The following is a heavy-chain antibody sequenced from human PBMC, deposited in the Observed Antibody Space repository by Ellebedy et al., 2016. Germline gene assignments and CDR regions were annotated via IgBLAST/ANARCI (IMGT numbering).Heavy chain of an antibody. V-gene: IGHV3-33*08. CDR1: GFTVSNNR. CDR3: ARRGNGIYYFDY. D-gene: IGHD2/OR15-2a*01. Sequence: GESLKISCAGSGFTVSNNRMGWVRQAPGKGLEWVAVIWYDGSNKYYADSVKGRFTISRDNSKNTLYLQMNSLRAEDTAVYYCARRGNGIYYFDYWGQGTLVTVSS. J-gene: IGHJ4*02. CDR2: IWYDGSNK.